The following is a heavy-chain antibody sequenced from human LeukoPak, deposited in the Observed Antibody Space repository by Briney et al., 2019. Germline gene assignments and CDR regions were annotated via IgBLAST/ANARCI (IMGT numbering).Heavy chain of an antibody. CDR1: GFTFSNAW. V-gene: IGHV3-15*01. CDR2: IKSKTDGGTT. J-gene: IGHJ4*02. CDR3: TTDSTPVSYCSGGSCFDY. D-gene: IGHD2-15*01. Sequence: PGGSLRLSCAASGFTFSNAWMSWVRQAPGKGLEWVGRIKSKTDGGTTGYAAPVKGRFTISRDDSKNTLYLQMNSLKTEDTAVYYCTTDSTPVSYCSGGSCFDYWGQGTLVTVSS.